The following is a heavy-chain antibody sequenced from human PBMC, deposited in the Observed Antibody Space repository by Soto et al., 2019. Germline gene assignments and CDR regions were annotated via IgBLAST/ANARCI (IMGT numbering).Heavy chain of an antibody. CDR1: GGSFSGYY. D-gene: IGHD3-10*01. CDR2: INHSGST. CDR3: ARDVGFGEFDWFDP. Sequence: SETLSLTCAVYGGSFSGYYWSWIRQPPGKGLEWIGEINHSGSTNYNPSLKSRVTISVDTSKNQFSLKLSSVTAADTAVYYCARDVGFGEFDWFDPWGQGTLVTVSS. V-gene: IGHV4-34*01. J-gene: IGHJ5*02.